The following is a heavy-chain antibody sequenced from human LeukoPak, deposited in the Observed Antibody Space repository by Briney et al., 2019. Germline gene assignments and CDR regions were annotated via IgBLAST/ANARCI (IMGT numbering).Heavy chain of an antibody. CDR3: AKGDDYVWGSYRYGYYFDY. CDR2: IYSGGST. J-gene: IGHJ4*02. V-gene: IGHV3-53*01. Sequence: GGSLRLSCAASGFTVSSNYMSWVRQAPGKGLEWVSVIYSGGSTYYADSVKGRFTISRDNSKNTLYLQMNSLRAEDTAVYYCAKGDDYVWGSYRYGYYFDYWGQGTLVTVSS. CDR1: GFTVSSNY. D-gene: IGHD3-16*02.